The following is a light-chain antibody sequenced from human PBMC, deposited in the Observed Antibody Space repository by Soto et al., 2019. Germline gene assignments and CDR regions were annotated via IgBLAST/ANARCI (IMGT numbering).Light chain of an antibody. CDR3: QHYAGGSPIT. Sequence: IVLTQSPGTLSLSPGERATLSCRASQSFSSSLAWYQQKTGQAPRLLISGASSRATAIPDRFSGSGSGTDFTLTIIILEPEDFALYYCQHYAGGSPITFGQGTRLEIK. CDR1: QSFSSS. J-gene: IGKJ5*01. CDR2: GAS. V-gene: IGKV3-20*01.